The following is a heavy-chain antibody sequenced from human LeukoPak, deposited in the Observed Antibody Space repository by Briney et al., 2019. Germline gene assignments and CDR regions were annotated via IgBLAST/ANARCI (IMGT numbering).Heavy chain of an antibody. J-gene: IGHJ4*02. CDR3: ARRGYYDNSGYSHF. CDR2: IFHTGNT. CDR1: GGSISRSSYY. V-gene: IGHV4-39*01. D-gene: IGHD3-22*01. Sequence: SETLSLTCIVSGGSISRSSYYWDWVRQPPGKGLEWIGTIFHTGNTYYDPSFKNRVTISVDTSKDQFSLKLNSVTAADTAVYYCARRGYYDNSGYSHFWGQGTLVTVSS.